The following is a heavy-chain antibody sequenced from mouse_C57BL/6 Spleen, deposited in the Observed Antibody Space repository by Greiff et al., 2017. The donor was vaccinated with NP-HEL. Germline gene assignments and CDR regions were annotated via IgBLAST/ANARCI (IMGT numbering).Heavy chain of an antibody. CDR1: GYTFTSYW. Sequence: QVQLQQPGAELVKPGASVKMSCKASGYTFTSYWITWVKQRPGQGLEWIGDLYPGSGSTNYNEKFKSKATLTVDTSSSTAYMQLSSLTSEDSAVYYCARGYGIRYYYAMDYWGQGTSVTVSS. J-gene: IGHJ4*01. CDR2: LYPGSGST. CDR3: ARGYGIRYYYAMDY. D-gene: IGHD2-10*02. V-gene: IGHV1-55*01.